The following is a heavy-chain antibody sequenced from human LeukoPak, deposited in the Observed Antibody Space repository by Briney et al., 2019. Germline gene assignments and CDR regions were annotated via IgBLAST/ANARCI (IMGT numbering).Heavy chain of an antibody. J-gene: IGHJ4*02. CDR3: ARDQSIAAAGVIDY. D-gene: IGHD6-13*01. Sequence: GGSLRLSCAASGFTFSSYGMHWVRQAPGKGLEWVAVIWYDGSNKYYADSVKGRFTISRDNSKNTLYLQMNSLRAEDTAVYYCARDQSIAAAGVIDYWGQGTLVTVSS. CDR2: IWYDGSNK. V-gene: IGHV3-33*01. CDR1: GFTFSSYG.